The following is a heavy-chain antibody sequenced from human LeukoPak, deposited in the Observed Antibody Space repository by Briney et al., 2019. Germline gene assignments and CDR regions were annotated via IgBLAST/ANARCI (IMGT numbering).Heavy chain of an antibody. CDR1: GGSISSGGYY. J-gene: IGHJ4*02. Sequence: SETLSLTCTVSGGSISSGGYYWSWIRQPPGKGLEWIGNIYHSGSTYYNPSLKSRVTISVDRSKNQFSLKLSSVTAADTAVYYCASRTIFGVVINWGQGTLVTVSS. CDR2: IYHSGST. D-gene: IGHD3-3*01. CDR3: ASRTIFGVVIN. V-gene: IGHV4-30-2*01.